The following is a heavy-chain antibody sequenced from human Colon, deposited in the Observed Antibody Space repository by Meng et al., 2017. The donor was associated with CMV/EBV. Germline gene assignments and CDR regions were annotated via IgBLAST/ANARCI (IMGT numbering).Heavy chain of an antibody. Sequence: GESLKISCVASGFPFSLFTMHWVRQAPGKGLEWVSSISPSGDYIHYADSLKGRFTISRDNTKNSLFLQMNSLRADDTADYYCARDFKSGRPWGQGTLVTVSS. V-gene: IGHV3-21*06. J-gene: IGHJ5*02. CDR3: ARDFKSGRP. CDR2: ISPSGDYI. CDR1: GFPFSLFT.